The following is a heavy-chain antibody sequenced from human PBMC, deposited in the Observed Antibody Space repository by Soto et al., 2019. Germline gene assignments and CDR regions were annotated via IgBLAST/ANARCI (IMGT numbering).Heavy chain of an antibody. CDR3: ARDYYYGMDV. V-gene: IGHV4-34*01. Sequence: SETLSLTCAVYGGSFSGYYWSWIRQPPGKGLEWIGEINHSGSTNYNPSLKSRVTISVDTSKNQFSLKLSSVTAADTAVYYCARDYYYGMDVWGQGTTVTVCS. J-gene: IGHJ6*02. CDR2: INHSGST. CDR1: GGSFSGYY.